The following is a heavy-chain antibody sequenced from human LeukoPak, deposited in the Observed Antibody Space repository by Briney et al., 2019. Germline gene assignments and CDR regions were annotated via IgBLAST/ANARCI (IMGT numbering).Heavy chain of an antibody. J-gene: IGHJ3*02. CDR1: GGSIGSYY. Sequence: SETLSLTCTVSGGSIGSYYWSWIRQPAGKGLEWIGRIYTSGSTNYNPSLKSRVTMSVDTSKNQFSLKLSSVTAADTAVYYCAREGSGAYDSSGYYSFIWGQGTMVTVSS. D-gene: IGHD3-22*01. V-gene: IGHV4-4*07. CDR3: AREGSGAYDSSGYYSFI. CDR2: IYTSGST.